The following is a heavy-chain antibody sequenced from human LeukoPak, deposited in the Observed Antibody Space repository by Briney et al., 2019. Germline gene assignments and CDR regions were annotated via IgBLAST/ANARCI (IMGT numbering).Heavy chain of an antibody. CDR2: ITTSGSI. V-gene: IGHV3-69-1*01. CDR1: GFAFTSYT. CDR3: VREGEGYFDY. Sequence: GGSPRLSCAASGFAFTSYTINWVRQAPGKGLEWVSSITTSGSIKYADSVKGRFTVSRDNAKNSLYLQMNSLRAEDTAVYYCVREGEGYFDYWGQGTLVTVSS. J-gene: IGHJ4*02. D-gene: IGHD3-16*01.